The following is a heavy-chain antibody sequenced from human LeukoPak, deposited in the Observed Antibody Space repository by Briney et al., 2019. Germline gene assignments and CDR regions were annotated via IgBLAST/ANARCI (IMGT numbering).Heavy chain of an antibody. CDR3: ARGYPSPFGY. Sequence: SETLSLTCTVSGGSISSGGYSWSWIRQPPGKGLEWIGYIYHSGSTYYNPSLKSRVTISVDRSKNQFSLKLSSVTAADTAVYYCARGYPSPFGYWGQGTLVTVSS. CDR2: IYHSGST. CDR1: GGSISSGGYS. V-gene: IGHV4-30-2*01. J-gene: IGHJ4*02. D-gene: IGHD3-10*01.